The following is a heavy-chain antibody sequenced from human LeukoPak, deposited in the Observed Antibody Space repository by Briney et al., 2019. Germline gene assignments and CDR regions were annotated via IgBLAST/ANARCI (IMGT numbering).Heavy chain of an antibody. CDR3: ARYEPLLRFFQH. D-gene: IGHD3-16*01. Sequence: ASVKVSCKASGYTFNSYDINWVRQATGQGLEWMGWMNPNSGNTGYAQKFQGRVTMTRNTSISTAYMELNSLKSEDTAVYYCARYEPLLRFFQHWGQGTLVIVSS. CDR2: MNPNSGNT. CDR1: GYTFNSYD. V-gene: IGHV1-8*01. J-gene: IGHJ1*01.